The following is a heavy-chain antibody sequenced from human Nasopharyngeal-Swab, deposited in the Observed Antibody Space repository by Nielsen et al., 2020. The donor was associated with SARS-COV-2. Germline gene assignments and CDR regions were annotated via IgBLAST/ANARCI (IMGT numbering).Heavy chain of an antibody. Sequence: ASVKVSCKVSGYSFTSYGISWVRQAPGQGLEWMRWISGYDGNIKYAQNFQDRATMTTDTSTSTAYMELRSLRSDDTAVFYCARAGYSSSLDSWGQGTLVTVSS. CDR1: GYSFTSYG. J-gene: IGHJ4*02. CDR2: ISGYDGNI. V-gene: IGHV1-18*01. CDR3: ARAGYSSSLDS. D-gene: IGHD6-13*01.